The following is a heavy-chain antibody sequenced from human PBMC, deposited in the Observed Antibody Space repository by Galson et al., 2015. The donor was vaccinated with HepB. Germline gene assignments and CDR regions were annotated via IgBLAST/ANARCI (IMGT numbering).Heavy chain of an antibody. CDR1: GYTFTTFY. Sequence: SVKVSCKASGYTFTTFYLHWVRQPPGQGLEWMGIINPSGGATSYGQKFQGRVTMTSDTSTSTVYMELSSLTSEDTAVYYCARDLGESSGSTNDYWGQGTLVTVSS. V-gene: IGHV1-46*01. CDR3: ARDLGESSGSTNDY. J-gene: IGHJ4*02. D-gene: IGHD3-22*01. CDR2: INPSGGAT.